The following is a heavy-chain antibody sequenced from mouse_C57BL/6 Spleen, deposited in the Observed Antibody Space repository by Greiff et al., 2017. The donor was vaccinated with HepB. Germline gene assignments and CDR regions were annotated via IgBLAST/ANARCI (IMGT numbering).Heavy chain of an antibody. Sequence: DVHLVESGEGLVKPGGSLKLSCAASGFTFSSYAMSWVRQTPEKRLEWVAYISSGGDYIYYADTVKGRFTISRDNARNTLYLQMSSLKSEDTAMYYCTRGPPYYYGSSYWYFDVWGTGTTVTVSS. V-gene: IGHV5-9-1*02. D-gene: IGHD1-1*01. J-gene: IGHJ1*03. CDR2: ISSGGDYI. CDR3: TRGPPYYYGSSYWYFDV. CDR1: GFTFSSYA.